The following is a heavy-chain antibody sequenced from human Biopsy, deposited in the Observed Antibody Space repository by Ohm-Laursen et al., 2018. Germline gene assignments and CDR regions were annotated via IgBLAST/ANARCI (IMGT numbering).Heavy chain of an antibody. CDR1: GGSFSGYY. J-gene: IGHJ4*02. V-gene: IGHV4-59*08. CDR2: ISGSSNT. D-gene: IGHD5-24*01. CDR3: ARQDGYLGYEY. Sequence: SETLSLTCTVSGGSFSGYYWSWIRQPPGKGLEWIGYISGSSNTNYNPSLKSRVTLSTDTSETHFSLRLSSVTAADTAVYYCARQDGYLGYEYWGQGALVTVSS.